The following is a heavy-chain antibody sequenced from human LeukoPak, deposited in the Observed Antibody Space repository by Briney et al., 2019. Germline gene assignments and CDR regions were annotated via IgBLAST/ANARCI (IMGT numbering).Heavy chain of an antibody. CDR1: GYTFTSYG. J-gene: IGHJ4*02. CDR3: ATARMRGHPY. D-gene: IGHD2-15*01. V-gene: IGHV1-18*01. CDR2: ISAYNGNT. Sequence: ASVKVSCKASGYTFTSYGISWVRQAPGQGLEWMGWISAYNGNTNYAQKLQGRVTMTEDTSTDTAYMELSSLRSEDTAVYYCATARMRGHPYWGQGTLVTVSS.